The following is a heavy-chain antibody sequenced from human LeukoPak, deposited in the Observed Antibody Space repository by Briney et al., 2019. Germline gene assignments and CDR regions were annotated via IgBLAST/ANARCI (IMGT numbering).Heavy chain of an antibody. D-gene: IGHD3-9*01. Sequence: GGSLRLSCAASGFTFSDHYMDWVRQAPGKGLEWVSAISGSGGSTYYADSVKGRFTISRDNSKNTLYLQMNSLRAEDTAVYYCAKLPSYYDILTGYPTVDYWGQGTLVTVSS. V-gene: IGHV3-23*01. CDR3: AKLPSYYDILTGYPTVDY. J-gene: IGHJ4*02. CDR1: GFTFSDHY. CDR2: ISGSGGST.